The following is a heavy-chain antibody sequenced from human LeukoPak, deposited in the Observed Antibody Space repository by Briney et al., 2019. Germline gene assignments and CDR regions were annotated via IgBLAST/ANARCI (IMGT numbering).Heavy chain of an antibody. Sequence: GGSLRLSCAASGFTFSSYWMAWVRQAPGKGLEWVANIKGDESARHQADSVKGRFTISRDNARNSLYLQMTNLRGDDTAVYYCARDVVGSLDYWGQGTLVTVSS. J-gene: IGHJ4*02. CDR3: ARDVVGSLDY. CDR2: IKGDESAR. CDR1: GFTFSSYW. V-gene: IGHV3-7*01. D-gene: IGHD1-26*01.